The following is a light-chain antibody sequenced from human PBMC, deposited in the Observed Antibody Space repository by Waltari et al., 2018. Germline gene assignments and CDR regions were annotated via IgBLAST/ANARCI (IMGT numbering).Light chain of an antibody. Sequence: ESVLTQSPGTLSLSPGERATLSCRATQTISSNYLAWYQQKPGQAPRLLIYGTSTRATGIPDRFSGSGSGTDFTLTISRLEPEDFVVYYCQQYGSSPLTFGPGTTVDIK. J-gene: IGKJ3*01. V-gene: IGKV3-20*01. CDR2: GTS. CDR3: QQYGSSPLT. CDR1: QTISSNY.